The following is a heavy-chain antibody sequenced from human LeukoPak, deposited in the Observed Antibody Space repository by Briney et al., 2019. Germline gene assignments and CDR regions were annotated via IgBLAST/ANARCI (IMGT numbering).Heavy chain of an antibody. CDR3: ARAYYYGSGSYYDY. D-gene: IGHD3-10*01. CDR1: GFTFSSYE. J-gene: IGHJ4*02. Sequence: GGSLRLSCAASGFTFSSYEMNWVRQAPGKGLEWVSYISSSGSTIYYADSVKGRLTISRDNAKNSLYLQMNSLRAEDTAVYYCARAYYYGSGSYYDYWGQGTLVTVSS. V-gene: IGHV3-48*03. CDR2: ISSSGSTI.